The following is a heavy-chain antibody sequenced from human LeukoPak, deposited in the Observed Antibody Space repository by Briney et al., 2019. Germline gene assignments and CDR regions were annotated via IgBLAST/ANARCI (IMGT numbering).Heavy chain of an antibody. CDR1: GLSFGDYG. CDR2: ISGSGGST. D-gene: IGHD6-13*01. J-gene: IGHJ5*02. CDR3: AKSLSSWSYNWFDP. V-gene: IGHV3-23*01. Sequence: GGSLRLSCTPSGLSFGDYGMSWVRQAPGKGLEWVSAISGSGGSTYYADSVKGRFTISRDNSKNTLYLQMNSLRAEDTAVYYCAKSLSSWSYNWFDPWGQGTLVTVSS.